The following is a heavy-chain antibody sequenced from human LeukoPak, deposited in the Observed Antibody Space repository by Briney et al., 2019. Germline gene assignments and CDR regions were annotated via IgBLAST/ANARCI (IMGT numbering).Heavy chain of an antibody. CDR3: ARDGGVTY. CDR1: GFTFSSHE. CDR2: ISGSGSSI. D-gene: IGHD3-10*01. Sequence: GGSLRLSCAASGFTFSSHEMNWVRQAPGKGLEWVSYISGSGSSIYYADSVKGRFTISRDDAKNSLYLQMNSLRADDTAVYYCARDGGVTYWGQGTLVTVSS. J-gene: IGHJ4*02. V-gene: IGHV3-48*03.